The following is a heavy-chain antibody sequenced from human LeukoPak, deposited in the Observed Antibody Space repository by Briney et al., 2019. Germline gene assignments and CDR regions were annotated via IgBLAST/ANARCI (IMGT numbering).Heavy chain of an antibody. CDR1: GYTFTGYY. V-gene: IGHV1-2*02. D-gene: IGHD2/OR15-2a*01. CDR3: ARGVYSYSTPFDY. Sequence: GASVKVSCKASGYTFTGYYMHWVRQAPGQGLEWMGWINPNSGGTNYAQKFQGKVTVTRDKSISTTYMELSRLRSDDTAVYYCARGVYSYSTPFDYWGQGALSPSPQ. J-gene: IGHJ4*02. CDR2: INPNSGGT.